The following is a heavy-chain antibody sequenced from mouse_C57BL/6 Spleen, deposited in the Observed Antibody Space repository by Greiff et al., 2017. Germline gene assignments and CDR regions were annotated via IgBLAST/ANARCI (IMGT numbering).Heavy chain of an antibody. Sequence: QVQLQQPGAELVRPGSSVKLSCKASSYTFTSYWMHWVKQRPIQGLEWIGNIDPSDSETHYNQKFKDKATLTVDKSSSTAYMQLSSLTSEDSAVYYCARAGTGYFDYWGQGTTLTVSS. CDR2: IDPSDSET. V-gene: IGHV1-52*01. D-gene: IGHD4-1*01. CDR3: ARAGTGYFDY. CDR1: SYTFTSYW. J-gene: IGHJ2*01.